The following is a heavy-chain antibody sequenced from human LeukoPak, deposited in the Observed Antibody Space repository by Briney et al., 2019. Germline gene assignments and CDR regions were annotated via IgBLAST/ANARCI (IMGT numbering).Heavy chain of an antibody. D-gene: IGHD6-19*01. CDR3: ARDRIAVAGMGRGYYFDY. Sequence: GRSLRLSCAASGFTFSSYGMHWVRQAPGKGLEWVAVISYDGSNKYYADSVKGRFTISRDNSKNTLYLQMNSLRAEDTAVYYCARDRIAVAGMGRGYYFDYWGQGTLVTVSS. V-gene: IGHV3-30*03. J-gene: IGHJ4*02. CDR2: ISYDGSNK. CDR1: GFTFSSYG.